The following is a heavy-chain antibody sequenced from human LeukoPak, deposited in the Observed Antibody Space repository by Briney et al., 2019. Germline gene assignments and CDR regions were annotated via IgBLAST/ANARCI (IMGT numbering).Heavy chain of an antibody. D-gene: IGHD4-23*01. J-gene: IGHJ4*02. CDR3: ARDRDDGGFEY. Sequence: PGGSLRLSCAASGFTFSNYWMSWVRQAPEKGLEWVANINQDGGVKQYVDSMKGRFTLSRDNARDSLYLLMNSLRAEDTAVYYCARDRDDGGFEYWGQGTLVTVSS. CDR1: GFTFSNYW. CDR2: INQDGGVK. V-gene: IGHV3-7*01.